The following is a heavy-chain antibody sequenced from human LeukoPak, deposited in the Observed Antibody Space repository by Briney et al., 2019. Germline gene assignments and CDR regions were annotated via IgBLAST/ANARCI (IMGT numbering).Heavy chain of an antibody. CDR1: GGSIASYHFH. CDR3: YNTGGYVPRQDALAM. J-gene: IGHJ3*02. D-gene: IGHD6-25*01. V-gene: IGHV4-39*01. Sequence: SETLSLTCTVSGGSIASYHFHWGWIRQPPGKGLEWIGSMSYDGSIYYSPSLKSRVTISVDTSKNQFSLQLRSVTATDTAIYYCYNTGGYVPRQDALAMWGQGTMVTVSS. CDR2: MSYDGSI.